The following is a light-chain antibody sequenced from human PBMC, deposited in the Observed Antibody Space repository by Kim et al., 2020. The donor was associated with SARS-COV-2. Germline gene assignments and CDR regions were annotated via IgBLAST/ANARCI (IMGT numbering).Light chain of an antibody. CDR2: GAA. CDR3: QQKNSWPSIYT. CDR1: QSVRSH. J-gene: IGKJ2*01. Sequence: SPGNRATLSSRGSQSVRSHVAWYQQRPGQAPRLLISGAATRATGTPARFSCRASGPEFTLTTSSPQSEDFAVYYCQQKNSWPSIYTFGQGPKLEI. V-gene: IGKV3-15*01.